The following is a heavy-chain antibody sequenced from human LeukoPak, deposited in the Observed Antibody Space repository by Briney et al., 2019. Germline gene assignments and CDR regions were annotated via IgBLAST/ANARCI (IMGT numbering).Heavy chain of an antibody. CDR2: IYSGGST. J-gene: IGHJ4*02. CDR1: GFTVSSNY. D-gene: IGHD6-19*01. V-gene: IGHV3-66*01. CDR3: ARALLYSSGCAFDY. Sequence: GGSLRLSCAASGFTVSSNYMSWVRQAPGKGLEWVSVIYSGGSTYYADSVTGRFTISRDNSKNTLYLQMNSLRAEDTAVYYCARALLYSSGCAFDYWGQGTLVTVSS.